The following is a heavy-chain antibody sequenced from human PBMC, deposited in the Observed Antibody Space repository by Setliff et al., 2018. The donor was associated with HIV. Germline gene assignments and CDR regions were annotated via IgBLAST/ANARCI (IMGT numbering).Heavy chain of an antibody. V-gene: IGHV1-18*01. J-gene: IGHJ4*02. CDR3: ARDPLKYYGSGSYYIPFDY. Sequence: VASVKVSCKASGYTFTSYGISWVRQAPGQGLEWMGWISAYNGNTNYAQKLQGRVTMTTDTSTSTAYMELRSLRSDDTAVYYCARDPLKYYGSGSYYIPFDYWGQGTLVTVSS. CDR2: ISAYNGNT. CDR1: GYTFTSYG. D-gene: IGHD3-10*01.